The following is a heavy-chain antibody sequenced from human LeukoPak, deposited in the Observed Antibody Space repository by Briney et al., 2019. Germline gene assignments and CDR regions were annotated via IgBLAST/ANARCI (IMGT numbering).Heavy chain of an antibody. V-gene: IGHV3-7*01. J-gene: IGHJ6*03. Sequence: GGALRLSRAASRFTVSSNYMSWVRQAPGKGVEWVANIDQDGSEKYSAESVEGRFTISRDNAKNSLYLQMNSLRAEDTAVYYCAREKEGYCSRTSCYLDYYYYYMDVWGKGTTVTISS. CDR2: IDQDGSEK. CDR1: RFTVSSNY. D-gene: IGHD2-2*01. CDR3: AREKEGYCSRTSCYLDYYYYYMDV.